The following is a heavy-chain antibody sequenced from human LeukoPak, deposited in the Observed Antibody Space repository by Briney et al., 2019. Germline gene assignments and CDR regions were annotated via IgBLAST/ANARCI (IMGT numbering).Heavy chain of an antibody. V-gene: IGHV4-59*01. CDR1: GGSMSSYY. J-gene: IGHJ4*02. CDR3: ARGVYIAAAQYGY. Sequence: NTSETLSLTCTVSGGSMSSYYGSWIRQPPGKGLEGIGYIYYSGTTNYNPSLKSRVTISVDTSQNQFSLKLSSVTAADTAVYYCARGVYIAAAQYGYWGQGTLVTVSS. CDR2: IYYSGTT. D-gene: IGHD6-13*01.